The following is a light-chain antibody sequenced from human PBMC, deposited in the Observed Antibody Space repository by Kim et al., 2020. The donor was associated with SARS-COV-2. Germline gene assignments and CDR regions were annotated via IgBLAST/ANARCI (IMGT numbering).Light chain of an antibody. CDR2: LGS. Sequence: DIVMTQSPLSLPVTPGEPASISCRSSQSLLHSNGYNYLDWYLQKPGQSPQLLIYLGSNRASGVPDRFSGSGSGTDFTLKISRVEAEDVGVYYCMQALQTVYTFGQGPSWRS. J-gene: IGKJ2*01. CDR1: QSLLHSNGYNY. CDR3: MQALQTVYT. V-gene: IGKV2-28*01.